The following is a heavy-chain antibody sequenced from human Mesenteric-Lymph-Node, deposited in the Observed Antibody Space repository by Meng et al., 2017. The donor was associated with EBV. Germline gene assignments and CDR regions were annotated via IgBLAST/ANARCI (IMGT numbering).Heavy chain of an antibody. J-gene: IGHJ4*02. V-gene: IGHV4-4*02. D-gene: IGHD5-18*01. CDR3: ASVFVNTAMVIPYFNY. Sequence: QRQESRPGLVKPSGTLSFPCAFAGDANSSSNWWCWVRKPPGKGLEWIGEISHSGSTNYNPSLKSRVIMSLDKSKNQFSLKLNSATAADTAVYYCASVFVNTAMVIPYFNYWGQGTLVTVSS. CDR2: ISHSGST. CDR1: GDANSSSNW.